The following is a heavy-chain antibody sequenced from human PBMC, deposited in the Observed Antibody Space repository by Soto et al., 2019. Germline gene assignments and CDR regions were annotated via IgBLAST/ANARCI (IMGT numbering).Heavy chain of an antibody. CDR2: INAGNGNT. Sequence: QVQLVQSGAEVKKPGASVKVSCKASGYTFTSYAMHWVRQAPGQRLEWMGWINAGNGNTKYSQKFQGIVTITRDTSASTAYMELSSLRSEDTAVYYCARGGMTTVIDYWGQGTLVTVSS. CDR1: GYTFTSYA. J-gene: IGHJ4*02. V-gene: IGHV1-3*01. D-gene: IGHD4-17*01. CDR3: ARGGMTTVIDY.